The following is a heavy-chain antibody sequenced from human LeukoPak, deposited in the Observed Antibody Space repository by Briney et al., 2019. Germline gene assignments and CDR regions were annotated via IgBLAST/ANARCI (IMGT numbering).Heavy chain of an antibody. J-gene: IGHJ4*02. D-gene: IGHD2-15*01. Sequence: SETLSLTCAVYGGSFSGYYWSWIRQPPGQGLEWIGEINHSGSTNYNPSLKSRVTISVDTSKNQFSLKLSSVTAADTAVYYCASGYCSGGSCSDPYYFDYWGQGTLVTVSS. CDR1: GGSFSGYY. CDR2: INHSGST. V-gene: IGHV4-34*01. CDR3: ASGYCSGGSCSDPYYFDY.